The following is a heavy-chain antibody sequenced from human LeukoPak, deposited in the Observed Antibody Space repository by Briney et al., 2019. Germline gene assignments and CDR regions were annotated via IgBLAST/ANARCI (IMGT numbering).Heavy chain of an antibody. CDR3: ARGAGVTANPLLDY. D-gene: IGHD2-21*02. J-gene: IGHJ4*02. V-gene: IGHV3-48*02. CDR1: GFTFSSYN. CDR2: IDRGSSTI. Sequence: GGSLRLSCAASGFTFSSYNTNWVRQAPGKGLEWVSYIDRGSSTIYYADSVKGRFTISRDNAKNSLYLQMNSLRDEDTAVYYCARGAGVTANPLLDYWGQGTLVTVSS.